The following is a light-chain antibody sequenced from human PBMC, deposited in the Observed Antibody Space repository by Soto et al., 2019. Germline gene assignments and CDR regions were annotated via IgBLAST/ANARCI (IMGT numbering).Light chain of an antibody. CDR1: EGVGTN. CDR2: ATS. J-gene: IGKJ1*01. Sequence: EVVMTQSPATLSVSPGDSATLSCRASEGVGTNLAWYQQTPGQGPRLLIYATSTRATGIPARFSGSGSGTEFTLTISGLQSEDVAIYYCQQYNKGPTWTFGQGTKVEIK. CDR3: QQYNKGPTWT. V-gene: IGKV3-15*01.